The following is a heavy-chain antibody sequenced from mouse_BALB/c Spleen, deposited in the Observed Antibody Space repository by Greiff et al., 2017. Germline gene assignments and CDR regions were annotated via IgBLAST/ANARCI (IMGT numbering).Heavy chain of an antibody. CDR3: TRSGLLWPFAY. Sequence: QVQLQQPGAELVRPGASVKLSCKASGYTFTSYWINWVKQRPGQGLEWIGNIYPSDSYTNYNQKFKDKATLTVDKSSSTAYMQLSSPTSEDSAVYCCTRSGLLWPFAYWGQGTLVTVSA. CDR2: IYPSDSYT. J-gene: IGHJ3*01. CDR1: GYTFTSYW. D-gene: IGHD2-10*01. V-gene: IGHV1-69*02.